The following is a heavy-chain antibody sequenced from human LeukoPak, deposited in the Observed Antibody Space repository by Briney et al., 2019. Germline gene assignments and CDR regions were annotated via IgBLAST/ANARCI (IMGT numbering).Heavy chain of an antibody. J-gene: IGHJ5*02. V-gene: IGHV4-31*03. Sequence: PSETLSLTCTVSGGSISSGGYYWSWIRQHPGKGLEWIGYIYYSGSTYYNPSLKSRVTLSVDTSKNQFSLKLSSVTAADTAVYYCARVLAAMAPVVWFDPWGQGTLVTVSS. CDR1: GGSISSGGYY. D-gene: IGHD5-18*01. CDR2: IYYSGST. CDR3: ARVLAAMAPVVWFDP.